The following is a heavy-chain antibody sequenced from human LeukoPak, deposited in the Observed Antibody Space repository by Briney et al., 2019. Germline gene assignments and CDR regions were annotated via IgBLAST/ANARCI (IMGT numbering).Heavy chain of an antibody. CDR3: ASDSRLRKNFDY. V-gene: IGHV4-39*01. CDR1: GGSISSSRYY. Sequence: PSELLSLTCTVSGGSISSSRYYWGWIRKPPGTGLEWIGSMYYSGSTTYNPSLQSRVTISVDTSKNQFSLKLTSVTATDTAVYYCASDSRLRKNFDYWGQGTLVTVSS. J-gene: IGHJ4*02. D-gene: IGHD4-17*01. CDR2: MYYSGST.